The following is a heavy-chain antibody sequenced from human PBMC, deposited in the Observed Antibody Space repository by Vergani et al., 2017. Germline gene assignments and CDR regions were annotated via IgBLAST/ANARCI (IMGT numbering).Heavy chain of an antibody. CDR2: ISSNGSST. Sequence: EVQLLESGGGLVQPGGSLRLSCAASGFTFSTYAMSWVRQAPGKGLEWVSTISSNGSSTSYAYSMKGRFTISRDNSKYTLSLQMNSLTAEDTVIYYCAGPQGTSADCYGGFDYWGQGILVTVSS. CDR1: GFTFSTYA. CDR3: AGPQGTSADCYGGFDY. V-gene: IGHV3-23*01. D-gene: IGHD2-21*01. J-gene: IGHJ4*02.